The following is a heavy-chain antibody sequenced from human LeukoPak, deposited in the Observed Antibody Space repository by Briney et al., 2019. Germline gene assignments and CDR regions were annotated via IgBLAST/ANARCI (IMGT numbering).Heavy chain of an antibody. J-gene: IGHJ5*02. Sequence: ASVKVSRKASGYTFTSYAMHWVRQAPGQRLEWMGWSNAGNGNTKYSQKFQGRVTITTDESTSTAYMELSSLRSEDTAVYYCARDHPGRATAENWFDPWGQGTLVTVSS. CDR3: ARDHPGRATAENWFDP. CDR2: SNAGNGNT. D-gene: IGHD1-26*01. CDR1: GYTFTSYA. V-gene: IGHV1-3*01.